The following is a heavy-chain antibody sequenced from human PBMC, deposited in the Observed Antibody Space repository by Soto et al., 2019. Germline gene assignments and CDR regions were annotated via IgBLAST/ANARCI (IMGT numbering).Heavy chain of an antibody. D-gene: IGHD2-15*01. J-gene: IGHJ4*02. V-gene: IGHV4-31*03. Sequence: SETLSLTCTFSVGSISSGGYYWSWIRQNPGKGLEWIGYIYYSGSTYYNPSLKSRVTISVDTSKNQFSLKLSSVTAADTAVYYCARDRSGYCSGGSCYHIDYWGQGTLVTVSS. CDR1: VGSISSGGYY. CDR2: IYYSGST. CDR3: ARDRSGYCSGGSCYHIDY.